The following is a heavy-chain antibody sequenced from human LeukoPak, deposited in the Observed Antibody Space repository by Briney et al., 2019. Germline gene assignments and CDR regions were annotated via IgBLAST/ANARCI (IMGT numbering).Heavy chain of an antibody. V-gene: IGHV3-48*03. J-gene: IGHJ4*02. CDR1: GFTFSSYE. D-gene: IGHD6-13*01. Sequence: GGSLRLSCAASGFTFSSYEMNWVRQAPGKGLEWVSYISSSGSTIYYADSVKGRFTISRDNAKNSLYLQMNSLRAEDTAVYYCARDPDTIAAAGYFDYWGQGTLVTVSS. CDR2: ISSSGSTI. CDR3: ARDPDTIAAAGYFDY.